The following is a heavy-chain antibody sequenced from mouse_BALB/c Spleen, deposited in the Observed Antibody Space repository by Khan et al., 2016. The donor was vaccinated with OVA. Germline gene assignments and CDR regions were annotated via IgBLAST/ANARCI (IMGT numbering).Heavy chain of an antibody. CDR1: DYMFTTYW. CDR2: INPITGYT. CDR3: VNHGTTSAWFAY. Sequence: QVQLKQSGAELAKPGASGKMSCKASDYMFTTYWPHWVKQRPGQGLEWIGYINPITGYTEYNPKFKDKATLTADKSSSTAYLQLSSLTSEDTAVYYCVNHGTTSAWFAYWGQGTLVTVSA. J-gene: IGHJ3*01. V-gene: IGHV1-7*01. D-gene: IGHD1-1*01.